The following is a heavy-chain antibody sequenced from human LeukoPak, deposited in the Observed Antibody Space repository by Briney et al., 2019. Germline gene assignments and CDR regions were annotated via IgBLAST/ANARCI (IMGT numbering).Heavy chain of an antibody. D-gene: IGHD3-9*01. J-gene: IGHJ4*02. CDR2: IYTSGST. CDR3: ARDQRDYDILTGYYSSAYFDY. Sequence: SETLSLTCTVSGGSISSYYWSWIRQPAGKGLEWIGRIYTSGSTNYNPSLKSRVTMSVDTSKNQFSLKLSSVTAADTAVYYCARDQRDYDILTGYYSSAYFDYWGQGTLVTVSS. CDR1: GGSISSYY. V-gene: IGHV4-4*07.